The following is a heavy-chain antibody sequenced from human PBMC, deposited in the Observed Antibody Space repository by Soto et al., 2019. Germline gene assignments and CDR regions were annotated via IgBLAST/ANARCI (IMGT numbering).Heavy chain of an antibody. J-gene: IGHJ6*02. V-gene: IGHV1-69*13. CDR3: ARKYCISTSCLKGGYYYGMDV. CDR2: IIPIFGTA. D-gene: IGHD2-2*01. CDR1: GGTFSSYA. Sequence: ASVKVSCKASGGTFSSYAISWVRQAPGQGLEWMGGIIPIFGTANYAQKFQGRVTITADESTSTAYMELSSLRSEDTAVYYCARKYCISTSCLKGGYYYGMDVWGQGTTVTVSS.